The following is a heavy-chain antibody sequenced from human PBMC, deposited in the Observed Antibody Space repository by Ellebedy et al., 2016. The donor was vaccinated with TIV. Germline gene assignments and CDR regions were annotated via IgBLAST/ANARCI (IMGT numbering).Heavy chain of an antibody. Sequence: GGSLRLXCAASGFTFSTYSMNWVRQAPGKGLEWVGRIKSKTDGGTTDYAAPVKGRFTISRDDSKNTLYLQMNSLKTEDTAVYYCTTGLYLYDSSGYPIDAFDIWGQGTMVTVSS. J-gene: IGHJ3*02. V-gene: IGHV3-15*07. CDR1: GFTFSTYS. CDR3: TTGLYLYDSSGYPIDAFDI. CDR2: IKSKTDGGTT. D-gene: IGHD3-22*01.